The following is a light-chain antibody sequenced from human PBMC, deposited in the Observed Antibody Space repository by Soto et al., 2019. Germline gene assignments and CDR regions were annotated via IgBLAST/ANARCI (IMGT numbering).Light chain of an antibody. CDR1: QSVTSNY. J-gene: IGKJ1*01. V-gene: IGKV3-20*01. Sequence: EIVLTQSPGTLXXSXGXXXXXSCSPSQSVTSNYLAWYQQKPGQAPRLLIFGASIRATGLPDRFSGSGSGTDFTLTISRLEPEDFAVYHCQQYGSSPTTFGQGTKVDIK. CDR3: QQYGSSPTT. CDR2: GAS.